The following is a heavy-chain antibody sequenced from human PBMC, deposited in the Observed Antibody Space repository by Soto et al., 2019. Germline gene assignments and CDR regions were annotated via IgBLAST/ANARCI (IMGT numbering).Heavy chain of an antibody. Sequence: GGSLRLSCAPSGFTFSSYAMHRVRQAPGKGLEWVAVISYDGSNKYYADSVKGRFTISRDNSKNTLYLQMNSLRAEDTAVYYCARDPSSHCSGGSCYSEYYLDYWGQGTLVTVSS. V-gene: IGHV3-30-3*01. CDR1: GFTFSSYA. CDR3: ARDPSSHCSGGSCYSEYYLDY. D-gene: IGHD2-15*01. J-gene: IGHJ4*02. CDR2: ISYDGSNK.